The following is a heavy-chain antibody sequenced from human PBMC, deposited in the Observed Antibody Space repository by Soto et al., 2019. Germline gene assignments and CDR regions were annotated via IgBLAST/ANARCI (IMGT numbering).Heavy chain of an antibody. CDR2: INPILSMS. J-gene: IGHJ4*02. V-gene: IGHV1-69*02. CDR3: ASSYGSGYRAFDY. D-gene: IGHD3-10*01. CDR1: GDTFSFYS. Sequence: QVQLVQSGAEVRKPGSSVKVSCKASGDTFSFYSINWVRQAPGLGLEWMGRINPILSMSNYAQRFQGRVMMTADKSTSTAYVELSGLRSEGTASYYCASSYGSGYRAFDYWGQGALVTVSS.